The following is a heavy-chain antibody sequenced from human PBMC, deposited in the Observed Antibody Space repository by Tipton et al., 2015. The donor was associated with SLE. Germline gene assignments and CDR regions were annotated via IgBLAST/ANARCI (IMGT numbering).Heavy chain of an antibody. CDR3: ARGVAERLGLDF. Sequence: TLSLTCTVSGGSIGPYYWHWIRQSLGKALEWTGNIYFDGNSNGRGKYNPSLKSRVTMSVDPSKMQFSLNLNSVTAADTALYFCARGVAERLGLDFWGQGSLVTVSS. CDR2: IYFDGNS. J-gene: IGHJ4*02. V-gene: IGHV4-59*01. CDR1: GGSIGPYY. D-gene: IGHD6-19*01.